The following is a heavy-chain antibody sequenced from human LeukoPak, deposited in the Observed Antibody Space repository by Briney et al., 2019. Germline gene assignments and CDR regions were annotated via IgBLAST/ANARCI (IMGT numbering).Heavy chain of an antibody. V-gene: IGHV1-18*01. CDR3: ARDSALIL. D-gene: IGHD1-26*01. CDR2: ISAYNGNT. CDR1: GYTFT. J-gene: IGHJ4*02. Sequence: ASVKVSCKASGYTFTISWVRQAPGQGLEWMGWISAYNGNTNYAQKLQGRVTMTTDTSTSTAYMELSSLRSDDTAVYYCARDSALILWGQGTLVTVSS.